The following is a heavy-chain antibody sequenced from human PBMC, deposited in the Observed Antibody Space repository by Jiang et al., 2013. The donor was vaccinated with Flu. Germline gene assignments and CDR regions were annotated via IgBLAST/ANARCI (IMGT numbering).Heavy chain of an antibody. J-gene: IGHJ4*02. CDR1: GFSLSTSGVG. CDR3: AHSELAVAGTLVREYYFDY. Sequence: KPTQTLTLTRTFSGFSLSTSGVGVGWIRQPPGKALEWLALIYWDDDKRYSPSLKSRLTITKDTSKNQVVLTMTNMDPVDTATYYCAHSELAVAGTLVREYYFDYWGQGTLVTVSS. D-gene: IGHD6-19*01. CDR2: IYWDDDK. V-gene: IGHV2-5*02.